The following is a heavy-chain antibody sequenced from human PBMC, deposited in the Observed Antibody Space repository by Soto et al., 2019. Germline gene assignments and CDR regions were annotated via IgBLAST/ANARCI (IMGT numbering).Heavy chain of an antibody. V-gene: IGHV3-30*18. J-gene: IGHJ3*01. CDR2: ISFDGNNK. CDR3: VKGDLDTAVVNSPDAFDF. CDR1: GFIFNDYG. Sequence: QVKLVESGGGVVQPGRSLRLSCEACGFIFNDYGMHWVRQAPGKGLDWVAVISFDGNNKYYAQSVKGRFTISRDNSKNTLFLHMDSLRREDTAVYHCVKGDLDTAVVNSPDAFDFWGQGTMVTVSS. D-gene: IGHD5-18*01.